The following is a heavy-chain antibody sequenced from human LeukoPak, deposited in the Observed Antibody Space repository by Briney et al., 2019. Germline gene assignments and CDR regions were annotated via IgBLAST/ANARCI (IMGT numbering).Heavy chain of an antibody. J-gene: IGHJ3*02. D-gene: IGHD3-22*01. CDR2: ISSSGSTI. V-gene: IGHV3-48*03. CDR3: ARDNYYDSSGYPVNAFDI. Sequence: GGSLRLSCAASGFTSSSYEMNWVRQAPGKGLEWVSYISSSGSTIYYADSVKGRFTISRDNAKNSLYLQMNSLRAEDTAVYYCARDNYYDSSGYPVNAFDIWGQGTMVTVSS. CDR1: GFTSSSYE.